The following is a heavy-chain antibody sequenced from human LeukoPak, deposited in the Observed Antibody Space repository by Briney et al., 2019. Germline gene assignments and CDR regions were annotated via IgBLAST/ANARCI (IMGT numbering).Heavy chain of an antibody. D-gene: IGHD6-13*01. V-gene: IGHV3-30*02. Sequence: GGSLRLSCAASGFTFSSYGMHWVRQAPGKGLEWVAFIRYDGSNKYYADSVKGRFTISRDNSKNTLYLQMNSLGAEDTAVYYCAKDISSSWYGDYFDYWGQGTQVTVSS. J-gene: IGHJ4*02. CDR1: GFTFSSYG. CDR3: AKDISSSWYGDYFDY. CDR2: IRYDGSNK.